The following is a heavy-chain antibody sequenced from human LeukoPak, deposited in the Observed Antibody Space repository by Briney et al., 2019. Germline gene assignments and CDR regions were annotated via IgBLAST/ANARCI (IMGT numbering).Heavy chain of an antibody. Sequence: GGSLRLSCAASGFIFTNYAMSWVRQAPGKGLQWVSTISGTGDSTYYADSVKGRFTISRDNSKNTLYLQMNSLRAEDTAVYYCAREYGSGSSRRRFDPWGQGTLVTVSS. J-gene: IGHJ5*02. CDR1: GFIFTNYA. CDR2: ISGTGDST. D-gene: IGHD3-10*01. CDR3: AREYGSGSSRRRFDP. V-gene: IGHV3-23*01.